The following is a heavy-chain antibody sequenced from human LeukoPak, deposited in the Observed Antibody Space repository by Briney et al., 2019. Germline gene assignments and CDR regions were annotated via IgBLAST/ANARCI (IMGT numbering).Heavy chain of an antibody. Sequence: GESLKISCKGSGYSFANYWIGWVRQMPGKGLEWMGIIYPGDSDTRYSPSFQGQVTISADKSISTAYLQWSSLRASDTAMYYCARLFGSLAAGGTEVYFDNWGQGTLVTVSS. CDR3: ARLFGSLAAGGTEVYFDN. CDR2: IYPGDSDT. CDR1: GYSFANYW. J-gene: IGHJ4*02. D-gene: IGHD6-13*01. V-gene: IGHV5-51*01.